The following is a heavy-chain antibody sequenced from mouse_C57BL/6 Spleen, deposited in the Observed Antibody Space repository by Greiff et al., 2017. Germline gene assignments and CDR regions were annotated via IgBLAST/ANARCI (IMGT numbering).Heavy chain of an antibody. CDR2: ISGGGGNT. D-gene: IGHD5-5*01. CDR1: GFTFSSYT. J-gene: IGHJ3*01. CDR3: ANLPQFAY. V-gene: IGHV5-9*04. Sequence: EVNVVESGGGLVKPGGSLKLSCAASGFTFSSYTMSWVRQTPEKRLEWVATISGGGGNTYYPDSVKGRFTISRDNAKNTLYLQMSSLRSEDTAVYYCANLPQFAYWGQGTLVTVSA.